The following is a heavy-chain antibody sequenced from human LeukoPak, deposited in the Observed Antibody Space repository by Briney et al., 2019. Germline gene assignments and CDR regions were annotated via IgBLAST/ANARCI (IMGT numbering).Heavy chain of an antibody. CDR1: GFTFSSYW. Sequence: GRSLRLSCAASGFTFSSYWMHWARQVPGKGLVWVARINPGGSSITYADSVKGRFTISRDNAKNTLYLQMDSLGAEDTGVYYCASSNQADDYWGQGTLGTVSS. J-gene: IGHJ4*02. D-gene: IGHD1-14*01. V-gene: IGHV3-74*01. CDR3: ASSNQADDY. CDR2: INPGGSSI.